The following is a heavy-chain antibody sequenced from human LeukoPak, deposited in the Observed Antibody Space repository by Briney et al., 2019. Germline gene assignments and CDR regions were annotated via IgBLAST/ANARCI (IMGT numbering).Heavy chain of an antibody. J-gene: IGHJ5*02. V-gene: IGHV4-34*01. Sequence: SETLSLTCAVYGRSFSGNYWNWIRQSPGKGLEWIGESDHSGSTTYNPSLKSRATISVDPSKNQFSLKLSSVTAADTAVYYCARGNDYVWGSYRSNWFDPWGQGTLVTVSS. D-gene: IGHD3-16*02. CDR2: SDHSGST. CDR1: GRSFSGNY. CDR3: ARGNDYVWGSYRSNWFDP.